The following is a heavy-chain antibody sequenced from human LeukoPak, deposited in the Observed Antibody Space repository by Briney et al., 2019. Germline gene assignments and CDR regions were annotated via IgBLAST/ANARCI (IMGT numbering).Heavy chain of an antibody. V-gene: IGHV3-23*01. Sequence: GGSLRLSCAASGFTFSSYAMSWVRQAPGKGLEWVSAISGSGGSTYYADSVKGRFTISRDNSKNTLYLQMNSLRAEDTAVYYCAKDLSYYYHHGMDVWGQGTTVTVSS. J-gene: IGHJ6*02. CDR3: AKDLSYYYHHGMDV. CDR1: GFTFSSYA. CDR2: ISGSGGST.